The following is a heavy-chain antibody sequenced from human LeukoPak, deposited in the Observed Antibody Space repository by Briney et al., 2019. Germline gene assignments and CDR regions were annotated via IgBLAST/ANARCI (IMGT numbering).Heavy chain of an antibody. J-gene: IGHJ4*02. Sequence: GRSLRLSCAASGFTFSSYGMHWFRQAPGKGLEWVAVIWYDGSNKYYADSVKGRFTISRDNSKNTLYLQMNSLRAEDTAVYYCAKDPRSGSYVFDYWGQGTLVTVSS. V-gene: IGHV3-33*06. D-gene: IGHD1-26*01. CDR1: GFTFSSYG. CDR3: AKDPRSGSYVFDY. CDR2: IWYDGSNK.